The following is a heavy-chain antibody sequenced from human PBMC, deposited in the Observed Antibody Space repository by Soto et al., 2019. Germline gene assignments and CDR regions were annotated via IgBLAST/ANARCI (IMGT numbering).Heavy chain of an antibody. J-gene: IGHJ4*02. D-gene: IGHD5-12*01. Sequence: ASVKVSCKASGFTFTSSAVQWVRQARGQRLEWIGWIVVGSGNTNYAQKFQERVTITRDMSTSTAYMELSSLRSEDTAVYYCAAGHIVSPELYYFDYWGQGTLVTVSS. CDR1: GFTFTSSA. V-gene: IGHV1-58*01. CDR3: AAGHIVSPELYYFDY. CDR2: IVVGSGNT.